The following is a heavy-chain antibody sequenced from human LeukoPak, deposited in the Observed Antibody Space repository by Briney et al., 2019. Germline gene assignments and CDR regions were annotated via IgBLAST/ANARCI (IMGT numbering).Heavy chain of an antibody. CDR1: GYTFTGYY. Sequence: ASVKVSCKASGYTFTGYYMHWVRQAPGQGLEWMGWINPNSGGTNYAQKFQGWVTMTRDTSISTAYMELSRLRSDDTAVYYCARDRYCSSTSCYYFDYWGQGTLVTVSS. V-gene: IGHV1-2*04. D-gene: IGHD2-2*01. CDR2: INPNSGGT. J-gene: IGHJ4*02. CDR3: ARDRYCSSTSCYYFDY.